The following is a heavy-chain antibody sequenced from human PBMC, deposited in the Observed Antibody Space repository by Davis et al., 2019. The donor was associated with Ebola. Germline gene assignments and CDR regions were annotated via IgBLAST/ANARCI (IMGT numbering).Heavy chain of an antibody. CDR2: IWYDGSNK. Sequence: GGSLRLSCAASGFTFSSYGMHWVRQAPGKGLEWVAVIWYDGSNKYYADSVKGRFTISRDNSKNTLYLQMNSLRAEDTAVYYCASGDNYVWGSYDYWGQGTLVTVSS. D-gene: IGHD3-16*01. CDR3: ASGDNYVWGSYDY. J-gene: IGHJ4*02. CDR1: GFTFSSYG. V-gene: IGHV3-33*01.